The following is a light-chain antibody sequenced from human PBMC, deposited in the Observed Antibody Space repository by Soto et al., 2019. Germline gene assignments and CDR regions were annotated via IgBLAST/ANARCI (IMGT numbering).Light chain of an antibody. V-gene: IGKV3-15*01. J-gene: IGKJ1*01. CDR2: GAS. CDR1: QSVSSN. Sequence: EIVMTQSPATLSVSPGERATLSCRASQSVSSNLAWYQQKPGQAPRLLIYGASTRATGIPARFRGSGSGTEFTLTISSLQSEDFAVYYCQQYSNWPPATLGQGTKVDIK. CDR3: QQYSNWPPAT.